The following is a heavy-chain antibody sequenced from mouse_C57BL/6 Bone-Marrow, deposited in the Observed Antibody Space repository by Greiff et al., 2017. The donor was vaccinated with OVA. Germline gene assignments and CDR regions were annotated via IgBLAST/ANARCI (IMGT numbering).Heavy chain of an antibody. CDR3: VRDLYGSSYWYFDV. CDR1: GFTFNTYA. V-gene: IGHV10-3*01. CDR2: IRSKSSNYAT. J-gene: IGHJ1*03. Sequence: DVKLVESGGGLVQPKGSLKLSCAASGFTFNTYAMHWVRQAPGKGLEWVARIRSKSSNYATYYADSVKDRFTISRDDSQSMLYLQMNNLKTEDTAMYYCVRDLYGSSYWYFDVWGTGTTVTVSS. D-gene: IGHD1-1*01.